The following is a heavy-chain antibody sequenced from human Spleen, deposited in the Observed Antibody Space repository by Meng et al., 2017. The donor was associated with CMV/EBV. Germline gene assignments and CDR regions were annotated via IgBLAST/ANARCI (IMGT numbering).Heavy chain of an antibody. Sequence: GGSLRLSCTCSGFTFGDYAMNWVRQAPGKGLEWVGFIGSKAYDGTTEYAASVKGRVTISRDDSKSIAYLQMNSLKTEDTAVYYCARARFLEWLKDYYYGMDDWGQGTTVTVSS. CDR2: IGSKAYDGTT. V-gene: IGHV3-49*04. CDR1: GFTFGDYA. J-gene: IGHJ6*02. CDR3: ARARFLEWLKDYYYGMDD. D-gene: IGHD3-3*01.